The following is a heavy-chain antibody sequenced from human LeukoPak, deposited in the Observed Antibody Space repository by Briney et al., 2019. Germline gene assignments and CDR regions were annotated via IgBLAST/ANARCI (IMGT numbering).Heavy chain of an antibody. Sequence: SETLSLTCAVYGGSFSGYYWSWIRQPPGKGLEWIGEINHSGSTNYNPSLKSRVTISVDTSKNQFSLKLSSVTAADTAVYYCARSRYYGSGSYRDWGQGTLVTVSS. CDR2: INHSGST. J-gene: IGHJ4*02. CDR3: ARSRYYGSGSYRD. CDR1: GGSFSGYY. D-gene: IGHD3-10*01. V-gene: IGHV4-34*01.